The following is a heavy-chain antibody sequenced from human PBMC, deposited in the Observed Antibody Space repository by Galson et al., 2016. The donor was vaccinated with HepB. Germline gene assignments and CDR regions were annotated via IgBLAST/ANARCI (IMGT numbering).Heavy chain of an antibody. Sequence: SLRLSCAASGFSFSIYVMSWVRQAPGKGLEWVSTIDENSAEKRYAESVEGRFTISRDNPGNTLFLQMNSLRAEDTAIYYCAKGRNYYDNRGYFADWGQGTLVTVSS. CDR3: AKGRNYYDNRGYFAD. J-gene: IGHJ4*02. CDR2: IDENSAEK. D-gene: IGHD3-22*01. V-gene: IGHV3-23*01. CDR1: GFSFSIYV.